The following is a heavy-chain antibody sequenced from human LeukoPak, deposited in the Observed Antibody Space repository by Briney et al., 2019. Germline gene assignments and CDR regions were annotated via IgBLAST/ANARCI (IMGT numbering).Heavy chain of an antibody. V-gene: IGHV3-30*18. D-gene: IGHD1-26*01. J-gene: IGHJ4*02. Sequence: GGSLRLSCAASGFTFSSYGMHWVRQAPGKGLEWVAVISYDGSNKYYADSVKGRFTISRDNSKNTLYLQMNSLRAEDTAVYYCAKSTKSGTTPLLDYWSQGTLVTVSS. CDR1: GFTFSSYG. CDR2: ISYDGSNK. CDR3: AKSTKSGTTPLLDY.